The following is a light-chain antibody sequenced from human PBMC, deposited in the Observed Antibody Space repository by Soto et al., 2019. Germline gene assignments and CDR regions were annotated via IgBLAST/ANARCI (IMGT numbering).Light chain of an antibody. J-gene: IGLJ2*01. CDR1: SSNIGTNT. CDR3: AAWDDSLDGPI. CDR2: SNN. V-gene: IGLV1-44*01. Sequence: QSVLTQPPSASGTPGQRVTISCSGSSSNIGTNTVNWYQQFQGTAPKLLIHSNNQRPSGVADRFSGSKSGTSASLAISGRQSEDEADYYCAAWDDSLDGPIFGGGTKLTVL.